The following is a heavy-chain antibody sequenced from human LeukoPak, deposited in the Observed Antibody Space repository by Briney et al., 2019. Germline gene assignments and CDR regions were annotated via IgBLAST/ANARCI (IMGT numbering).Heavy chain of an antibody. J-gene: IGHJ6*02. V-gene: IGHV1-18*01. Sequence: ASVKVSCKASGYTFTSYGISWVRQAPGQGLEWMGWISAYNGNTNYAQKLQGRVTMTTDTSTSTAYMELRSLRSDDTAVYYCARSRGHDILTGYYFYYYGMDVWGQGTTVTVSS. D-gene: IGHD3-9*01. CDR2: ISAYNGNT. CDR1: GYTFTSYG. CDR3: ARSRGHDILTGYYFYYYGMDV.